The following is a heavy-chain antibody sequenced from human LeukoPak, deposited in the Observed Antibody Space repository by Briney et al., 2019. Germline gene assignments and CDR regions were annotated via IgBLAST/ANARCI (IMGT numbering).Heavy chain of an antibody. Sequence: GGSLRLSCAASGFTFSDYYMCWIRQAPGKGLEWVSYISSSGSTIYYADSVKGRFTISRDNAKNSLYLQMNSLRAEDTAVYYCAREVDYDILTGYYVGNYFDYWGQGTLVTVSS. V-gene: IGHV3-11*04. D-gene: IGHD3-9*01. J-gene: IGHJ4*02. CDR1: GFTFSDYY. CDR3: AREVDYDILTGYYVGNYFDY. CDR2: ISSSGSTI.